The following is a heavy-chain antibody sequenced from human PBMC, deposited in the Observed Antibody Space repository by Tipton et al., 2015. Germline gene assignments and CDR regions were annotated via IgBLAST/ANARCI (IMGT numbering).Heavy chain of an antibody. D-gene: IGHD5-24*01. CDR3: ARDLEHGMDV. CDR2: IYNSGST. Sequence: TLSLTCNVSGGSITSYYWSWIRQPPGKGLEWIGYIYNSGSTNYNPSLKSRITISLNTSKNQFSLKMSSVTAADTAVYYCARDLEHGMDVWGQGTTVTVSS. CDR1: GGSITSYY. J-gene: IGHJ6*02. V-gene: IGHV4-59*01.